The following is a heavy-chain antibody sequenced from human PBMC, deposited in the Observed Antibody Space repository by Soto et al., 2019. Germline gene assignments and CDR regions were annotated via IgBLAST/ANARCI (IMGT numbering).Heavy chain of an antibody. CDR3: ARGKQIGQYYFDS. D-gene: IGHD6-6*01. V-gene: IGHV1-46*01. CDR2: INPSDGST. CDR1: GYAFTSNH. J-gene: IGHJ4*02. Sequence: VASVKVSCKASGYAFTSNHMHWLRQAPGQGLEWMGIINPSDGSTIYLDKFQGRVTMTRDTSTSTLYMELSGLTSGDTAVYYCARGKQIGQYYFDSWGQGTLVTVSS.